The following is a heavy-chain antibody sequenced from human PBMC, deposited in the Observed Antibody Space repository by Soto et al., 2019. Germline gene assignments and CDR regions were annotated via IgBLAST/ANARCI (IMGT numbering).Heavy chain of an antibody. CDR3: ASVAI. Sequence: EVQLVESGGGLVQPGGSLRLSCAASGFTFSNYWMSWVRQAPGKGLEWVANIKQDGTEKNYVDSVRGRFTISRDNAKNMLDLQRNSLTAEDTAVYYCASVAIWGQGTLVTVSS. D-gene: IGHD5-12*01. V-gene: IGHV3-7*01. CDR2: IKQDGTEK. J-gene: IGHJ4*02. CDR1: GFTFSNYW.